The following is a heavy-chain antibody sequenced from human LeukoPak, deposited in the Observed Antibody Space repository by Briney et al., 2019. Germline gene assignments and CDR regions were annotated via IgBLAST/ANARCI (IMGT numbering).Heavy chain of an antibody. CDR1: GFTFSTYS. Sequence: PGGSLRLSCAASGFTFSTYSMNWVRQAPVKGLEWVSYISGTSSLIYYADSVKGRFTISRDNAKNSLYLQMNSLRDEDTAVYYCVRDQFFSFDYWGQGTLVTVSS. V-gene: IGHV3-48*02. CDR3: VRDQFFSFDY. J-gene: IGHJ4*02. D-gene: IGHD3-3*01. CDR2: ISGTSSLI.